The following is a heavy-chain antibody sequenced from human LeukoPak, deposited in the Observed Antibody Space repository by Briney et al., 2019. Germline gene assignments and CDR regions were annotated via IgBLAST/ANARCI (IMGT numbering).Heavy chain of an antibody. CDR2: IYHSGST. CDR3: ASRLLWFGELPFV. CDR1: GGSISSGGYS. D-gene: IGHD3-10*01. Sequence: SETLSLTCAVSGGSISSGGYSWSWIRQPPGKGLEWIGYIYHSGSTYYNPSLKSRVTISVDTSKNQFSLKLSSVTAADTAVYYCASRLLWFGELPFVWGQGTTVTVSS. V-gene: IGHV4-30-2*05. J-gene: IGHJ6*02.